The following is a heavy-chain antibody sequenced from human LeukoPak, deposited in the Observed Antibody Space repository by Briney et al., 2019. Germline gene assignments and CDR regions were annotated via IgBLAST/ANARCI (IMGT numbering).Heavy chain of an antibody. J-gene: IGHJ4*02. CDR3: ARREGSDYDSSGYLDY. D-gene: IGHD3-22*01. V-gene: IGHV1-46*01. CDR2: INPSGGST. Sequence: GASVKVSCKASGYTSTSYYMHWVRQAPGQGLEWMGIINPSGGSTSYAQKFQGRVTMTRDTSTSTVYMELSSLRSEDTAVYYCARREGSDYDSSGYLDYWGQGTLVTVSS. CDR1: GYTSTSYY.